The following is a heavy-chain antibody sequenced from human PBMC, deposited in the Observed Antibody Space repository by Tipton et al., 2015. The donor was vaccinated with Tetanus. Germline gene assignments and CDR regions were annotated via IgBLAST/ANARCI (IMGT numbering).Heavy chain of an antibody. CDR2: ISGSGGST. Sequence: SLRLSCAASGFTFSSHAMSWVRQAPGKGLECVSGISGSGGSTYYAYSVKGRFTISRDNSKNTLYLQMNSLRAEDTAVYYCAKKYCSGGSCYSIDYWGQGPLVTVSS. CDR3: AKKYCSGGSCYSIDY. V-gene: IGHV3-23*01. J-gene: IGHJ4*02. CDR1: GFTFSSHA. D-gene: IGHD2-15*01.